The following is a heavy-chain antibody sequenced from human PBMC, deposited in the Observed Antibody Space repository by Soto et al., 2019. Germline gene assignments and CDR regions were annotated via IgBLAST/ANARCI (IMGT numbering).Heavy chain of an antibody. J-gene: IGHJ4*02. V-gene: IGHV4-34*01. CDR3: ARGNGMILAVQGDAPDKYYLDS. Sequence: SLTCAVYGGSFSGDSWSCIRQPPGTGLEWIGEINHSGSINYNPSLKSRVTISVGTSKNQFSLKLRSVAAADTAIYYCARGNGMILAVQGDAPDKYYLDSWSQGTPVTVSS. CDR2: INHSGSI. D-gene: IGHD3-22*01. CDR1: GGSFSGDS.